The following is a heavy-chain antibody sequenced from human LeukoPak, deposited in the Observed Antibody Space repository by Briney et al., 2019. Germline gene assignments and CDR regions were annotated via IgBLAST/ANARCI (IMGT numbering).Heavy chain of an antibody. V-gene: IGHV3-23*01. CDR3: ARHCSTSCYGGGNFDY. Sequence: GGSLRLSCAASGFTFSSYAMSWVRQAPGKGLEWVSAISGSGGSTYYADSVKGRFTISRDNSKNTLYLQMNSLRAEDTAVYYCARHCSTSCYGGGNFDYWGQGTLVTVSS. J-gene: IGHJ4*02. CDR1: GFTFSSYA. CDR2: ISGSGGST. D-gene: IGHD2-2*01.